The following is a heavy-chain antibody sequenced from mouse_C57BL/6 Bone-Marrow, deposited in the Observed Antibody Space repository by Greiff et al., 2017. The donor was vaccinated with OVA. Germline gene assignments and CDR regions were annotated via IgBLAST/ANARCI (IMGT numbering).Heavy chain of an antibody. V-gene: IGHV3-5*01. D-gene: IGHD1-1*01. CDR1: GISITTGNYR. CDR3: AREKGLTTVVATYWYFDV. CDR2: IYYSGTI. Sequence: EVQLQESGPGLVKPSQTVFLTCTVTGISITTGNYRWSWIRQFPGNKLEWIGYIYYSGTITYNPSLTSRTTITRDTPKNQFFLEMNSLTAEDTATYYCAREKGLTTVVATYWYFDVWGTGTTVTVSS. J-gene: IGHJ1*03.